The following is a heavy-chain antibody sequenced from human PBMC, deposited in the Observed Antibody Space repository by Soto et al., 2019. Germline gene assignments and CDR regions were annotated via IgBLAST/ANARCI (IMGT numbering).Heavy chain of an antibody. Sequence: ASVKVSCKASGYTFTGYYMHWVRQAPGQGLEWMGWINPNSGGTNYAQKFQGWVTMTRDTSISTAYMELSRLRSEDTAVYYCASRGITMVRGVVDYWGQGTLVTVSS. CDR2: INPNSGGT. CDR3: ASRGITMVRGVVDY. CDR1: GYTFTGYY. D-gene: IGHD3-10*01. V-gene: IGHV1-2*04. J-gene: IGHJ4*02.